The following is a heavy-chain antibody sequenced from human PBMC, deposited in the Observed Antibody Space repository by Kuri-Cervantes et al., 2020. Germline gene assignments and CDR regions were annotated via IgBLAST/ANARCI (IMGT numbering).Heavy chain of an antibody. J-gene: IGHJ4*02. CDR3: ATEEWDY. V-gene: IGHV1-69*06. CDR1: GGTFSSYA. CDR2: IIPIFGTA. D-gene: IGHD2-8*01. Sequence: SVKVSCKASGGTFSSYAISWVRQAPGQGLEWMGGIIPIFGTAIYAQKFQGRVTMTEDTSTDTAYMELSSLRSDDTAVYYCATEEWDYWGQGTLVTVSS.